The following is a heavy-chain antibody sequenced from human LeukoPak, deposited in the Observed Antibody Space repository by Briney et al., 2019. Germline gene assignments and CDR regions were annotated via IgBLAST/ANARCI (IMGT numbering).Heavy chain of an antibody. D-gene: IGHD3-22*01. CDR1: GFTATIDY. Sequence: AGSLTLSCAASGFTATIDYMIWVRPAPGRGMEWVSIIYSVDSKKYANSVGGGFTISRDNSKNTLHLQMSSLRADDTGVYYCASSPYYDSSGGFDYWGQGTLVTVSS. CDR2: IYSVDSK. V-gene: IGHV3-53*01. CDR3: ASSPYYDSSGGFDY. J-gene: IGHJ4*02.